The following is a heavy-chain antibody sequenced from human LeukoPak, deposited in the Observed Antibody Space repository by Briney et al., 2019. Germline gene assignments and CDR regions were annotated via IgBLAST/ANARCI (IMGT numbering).Heavy chain of an antibody. V-gene: IGHV3-48*01. D-gene: IGHD3-10*01. J-gene: IGHJ4*02. CDR3: ARDVQPYYYGSGTESFDY. CDR1: GFTFSSYS. CDR2: ISSSSTI. Sequence: PGRSLRLSCAASGFTFSSYSMNWVRQAPGKGLEWVSYISSSSTIYYADSVKGRFTISRDNAKNSLYLQMNSLRAEDTAVYYCARDVQPYYYGSGTESFDYWGQGTLVTVPS.